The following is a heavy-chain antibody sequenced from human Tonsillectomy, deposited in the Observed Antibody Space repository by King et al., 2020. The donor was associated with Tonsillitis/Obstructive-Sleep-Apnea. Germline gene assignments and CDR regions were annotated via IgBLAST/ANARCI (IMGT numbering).Heavy chain of an antibody. J-gene: IGHJ4*02. D-gene: IGHD4-17*01. Sequence: QLQESGPGLVKPSETLSLTCTVSGGSISSYYWNWIRQPPGKGLEWIGYIYYSGSTNYNPSLKSRVTISVNTSKNQFSLWLSSVTAADTAVYYCARGDYGCMVPHDYWGQGTLVTVSS. CDR1: GGSISSYY. V-gene: IGHV4-59*01. CDR2: IYYSGST. CDR3: ARGDYGCMVPHDY.